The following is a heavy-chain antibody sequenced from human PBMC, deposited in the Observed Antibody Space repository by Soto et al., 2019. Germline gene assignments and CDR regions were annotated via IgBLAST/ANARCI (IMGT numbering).Heavy chain of an antibody. CDR2: IYHTGNT. CDR1: TDSFNDYY. CDR3: ARDVVIHDAFDI. D-gene: IGHD5-18*01. Sequence: QVRLHESGPGLVKPSETLSLTCTVSTDSFNDYYWSWIRQPPGKGPEWIGSIYHTGNTNYNPSLDSRVITSVDTSKIQFALSLSSVTAAATVVYYWARDVVIHDAFDIWGQGTLVTVSS. V-gene: IGHV4-59*13. J-gene: IGHJ3*02.